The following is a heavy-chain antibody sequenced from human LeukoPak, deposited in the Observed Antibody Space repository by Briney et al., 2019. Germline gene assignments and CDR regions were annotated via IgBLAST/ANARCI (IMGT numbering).Heavy chain of an antibody. V-gene: IGHV3-9*01. CDR3: AKDIGPRGSAFDY. Sequence: PGRSLRLPCAASGFTFDDYAMHWVRQAPGKGLEWVSGISRNSGSIGYADSVEGRFTISRDNAKNSLYLQMNSLRAEDTALYYCAKDIGPRGSAFDYWGQGTLVTVSS. J-gene: IGHJ4*02. CDR2: ISRNSGSI. CDR1: GFTFDDYA. D-gene: IGHD1-26*01.